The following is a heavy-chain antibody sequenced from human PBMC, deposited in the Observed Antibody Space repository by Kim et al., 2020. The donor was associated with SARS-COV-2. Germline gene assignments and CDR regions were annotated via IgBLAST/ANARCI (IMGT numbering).Heavy chain of an antibody. V-gene: IGHV1-2*02. D-gene: IGHD3-10*01. J-gene: IGHJ2*01. Sequence: KFQGRVTMTRDTSISTAYMELSRLRSDDTAVYYCARARYYGSGSYYHFDLWGRGTLVTVSS. CDR3: ARARYYGSGSYYHFDL.